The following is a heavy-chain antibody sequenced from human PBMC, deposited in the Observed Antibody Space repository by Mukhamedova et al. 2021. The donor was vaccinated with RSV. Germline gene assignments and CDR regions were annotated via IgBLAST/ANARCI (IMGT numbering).Heavy chain of an antibody. V-gene: IGHV1-18*01. D-gene: IGHD3-10*01. Sequence: GNTNYAQKLQGRVTMTTDTSTSTAYMELRSLRSDDTAVYYCARGLYSLLLWSEGHSGMDVWGQGTTVTVSS. CDR3: ARGLYSLLLWSEGHSGMDV. CDR2: GNT. J-gene: IGHJ6*02.